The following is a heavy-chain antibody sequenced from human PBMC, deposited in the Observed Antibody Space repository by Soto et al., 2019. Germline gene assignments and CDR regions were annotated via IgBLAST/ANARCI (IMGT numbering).Heavy chain of an antibody. Sequence: QLQLQESGPGLVKPSENLSLTCSVSGGPISSPSYYWGWIRRPPGKGPVWIGSIYYSGNTYYNPSLNSEVTTFVDTSRHRVSLKVNFPPPADPRVVFRAGHQGIGTRGPDYRVPGSRV. CDR2: IYYSGNT. V-gene: IGHV4-39*01. CDR1: GGPISSPSYY. CDR3: AGHQGIGTRGPDY. D-gene: IGHD2-2*01. J-gene: IGHJ4*02.